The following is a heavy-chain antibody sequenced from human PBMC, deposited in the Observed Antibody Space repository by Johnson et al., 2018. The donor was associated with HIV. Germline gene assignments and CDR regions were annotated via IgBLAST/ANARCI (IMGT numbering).Heavy chain of an antibody. CDR3: AKTKAYCGGDCPLDAFDI. CDR2: IYSGGST. J-gene: IGHJ3*02. D-gene: IGHD2-21*02. CDR1: GFTVSSNY. V-gene: IGHV3-66*02. Sequence: MQLVESGGGVVQPGRSLRLSCAASGFTVSSNYMSWVRQAPGKGLEWVSVIYSGGSTYYADSVKGRFTISRDNSKNTLYLQMNSLRAEDTAVYYCAKTKAYCGGDCPLDAFDIWGQGTMV.